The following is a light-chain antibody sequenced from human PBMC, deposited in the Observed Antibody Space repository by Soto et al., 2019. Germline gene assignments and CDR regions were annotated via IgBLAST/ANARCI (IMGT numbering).Light chain of an antibody. J-gene: IGLJ3*02. CDR3: AAWDDTLNGRWV. V-gene: IGLV1-44*01. CDR2: SNN. CDR1: NSNIGSNT. Sequence: QPVLTQPPSASGTPGQRVTISCSGSNSNIGSNTVNWYQQLPGTAPKLLLYSNNQRPSGVPDRFSGSKSGTSASLAISGLQSEDEADYYCAAWDDTLNGRWVFGGGTKLTVL.